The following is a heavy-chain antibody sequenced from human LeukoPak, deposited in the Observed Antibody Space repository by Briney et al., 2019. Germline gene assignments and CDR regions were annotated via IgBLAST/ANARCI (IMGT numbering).Heavy chain of an antibody. V-gene: IGHV4-39*01. CDR2: ISDSGNS. J-gene: IGHJ4*02. CDR1: GGSISSRSYY. CDR3: ARGDYVWGSYRYTIDY. Sequence: PSETLSLTCTVSGGSISSRSYYWGWIRQPPGKGLVWIGKISDSGNSYYSPSLRSRVTISIDTSKNQFSLKLSSVTATDTAVYYCARGDYVWGSYRYTIDYWGQGTLVTVSS. D-gene: IGHD3-16*02.